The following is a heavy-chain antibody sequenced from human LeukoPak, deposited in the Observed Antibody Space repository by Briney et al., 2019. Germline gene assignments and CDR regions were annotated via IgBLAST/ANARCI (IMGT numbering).Heavy chain of an antibody. V-gene: IGHV4-59*12. Sequence: SETLSLTCTVSGGSISSYYWSWIRQPPGKRLEWIGYIYYSGSTNYNPSLKSRVTISVDTSKNQFSLKLSSVTAADTAVYYCARDMDYYGMDVWGQGTTVTVSS. D-gene: IGHD3-10*01. CDR2: IYYSGST. CDR3: ARDMDYYGMDV. J-gene: IGHJ6*02. CDR1: GGSISSYY.